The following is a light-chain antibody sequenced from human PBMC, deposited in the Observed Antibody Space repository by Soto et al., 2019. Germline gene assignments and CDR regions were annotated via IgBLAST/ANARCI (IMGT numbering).Light chain of an antibody. Sequence: EFVLTQSPGTLSLSPGEMATLSCRASQTVRNDYLAWYQQRPGQAPRLLISDASSRDTGIPARFSGGGSGTDFTLTISRLEPEDFAVYYCQQLSSYPLTFGGGTKVDIK. CDR1: QTVRNDY. J-gene: IGKJ4*02. V-gene: IGKV3-20*01. CDR3: QQLSSYPLT. CDR2: DAS.